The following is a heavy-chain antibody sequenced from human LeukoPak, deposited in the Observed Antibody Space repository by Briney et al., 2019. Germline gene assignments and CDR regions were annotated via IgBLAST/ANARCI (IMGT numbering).Heavy chain of an antibody. CDR2: IDPRVGST. V-gene: IGHV1-46*01. CDR1: GYIFTSYY. D-gene: IGHD3-22*01. Sequence: ASVKISCKASGYIFTSYYMHWVRRAPGQGLEWMGIIDPRVGSTSYAQKFQGTVTMTRDTSTSTVYMELSSLRSEDTAVCYCARGGPVGNYDSSAYYLHWGQGTLVTVSS. J-gene: IGHJ4*02. CDR3: ARGGPVGNYDSSAYYLH.